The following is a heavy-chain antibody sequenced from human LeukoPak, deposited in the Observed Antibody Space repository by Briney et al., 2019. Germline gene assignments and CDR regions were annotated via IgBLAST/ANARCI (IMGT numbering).Heavy chain of an antibody. CDR2: IYYSGST. Sequence: SETLSLTCTVSGGSISSGGYYWSWIRQHPGKGLEWIGYIYYSGSTYYNPSLKSRVTISVDTSKNQSSLKLSSVTAADTAVYYCARDVEGSSWTFDYWGQGTLVTVSS. CDR3: ARDVEGSSWTFDY. CDR1: GGSISSGGYY. V-gene: IGHV4-31*03. D-gene: IGHD6-13*01. J-gene: IGHJ4*02.